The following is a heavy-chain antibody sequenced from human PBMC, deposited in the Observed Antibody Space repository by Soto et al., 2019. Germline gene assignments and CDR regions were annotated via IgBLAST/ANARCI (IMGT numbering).Heavy chain of an antibody. Sequence: SVKVSCKASGGTFSSYAISWVRQAPGQGLEWMGGIIPIFGTATNAQKFQGRVPITADESTSTAYMEVSSLRSEDTAVYYCAGGGSGYGDSHYYYGTDVWGQGTTVTVSS. CDR1: GGTFSSYA. CDR2: IIPIFGTA. CDR3: AGGGSGYGDSHYYYGTDV. V-gene: IGHV1-69*13. D-gene: IGHD4-17*01. J-gene: IGHJ6*02.